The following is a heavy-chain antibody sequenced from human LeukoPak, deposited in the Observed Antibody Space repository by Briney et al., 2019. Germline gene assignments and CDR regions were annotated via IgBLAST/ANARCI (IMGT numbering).Heavy chain of an antibody. CDR1: GGTFSSYA. V-gene: IGHV1-69*04. CDR3: AREEYSSRVNWFDP. D-gene: IGHD6-13*01. Sequence: ASVKVSCKASGGTFSSYAISWVRQAPGQGLEWMGRIIPILGIANYAQKFQGRVTITADKSTSTAYMELSSLRSEDTAVYYCAREEYSSRVNWFDPWGQGTLVTVSS. J-gene: IGHJ5*02. CDR2: IIPILGIA.